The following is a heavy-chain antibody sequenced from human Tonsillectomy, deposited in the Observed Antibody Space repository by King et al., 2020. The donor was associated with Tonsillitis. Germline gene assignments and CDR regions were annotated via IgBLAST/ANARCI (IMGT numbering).Heavy chain of an antibody. CDR1: GFTFDDYA. J-gene: IGHJ6*02. V-gene: IGHV3-9*01. Sequence: VQLVESGGGLVQPGRSLRLSCAASGFTFDDYAMHWVRQAPGKGLEWVSGISWNSGSIDYADSVKGRFTISRHNAKNSLYLQMNSLRAEDTALYYCAKDRRAYGMDAGGQGPTATVSS. CDR3: AKDRRAYGMDA. CDR2: ISWNSGSI.